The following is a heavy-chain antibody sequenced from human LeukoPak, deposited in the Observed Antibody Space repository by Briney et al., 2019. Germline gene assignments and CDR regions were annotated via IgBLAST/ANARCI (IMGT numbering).Heavy chain of an antibody. V-gene: IGHV4-39*01. CDR2: GYYSGST. CDR3: ARLRAIGTPPTYDY. J-gene: IGHJ4*02. CDR1: GGSINSNSFY. Sequence: PSETLSLTCTVSGGSINSNSFYWGWIRQPPGKGLEWIGSGYYSGSTSYNPSLKGRVTISVDTSRNQFSLRLSSVTAADTAVYFCARLRAIGTPPTYDYWARELWSPSP.